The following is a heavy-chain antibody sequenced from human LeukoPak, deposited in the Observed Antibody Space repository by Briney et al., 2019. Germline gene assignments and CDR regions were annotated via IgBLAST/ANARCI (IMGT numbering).Heavy chain of an antibody. Sequence: EASVKVSCKASGGTFSSYAISWVRQAPGQGLEWMGGIIPIFGTANYAQKFQGRVTITTDESTSTAYMELSSLRSEDTAVYYCARDYYGSGSYAFDIWGQGTMVTVSS. D-gene: IGHD3-10*01. CDR1: GGTFSSYA. J-gene: IGHJ3*02. CDR2: IIPIFGTA. CDR3: ARDYYGSGSYAFDI. V-gene: IGHV1-69*05.